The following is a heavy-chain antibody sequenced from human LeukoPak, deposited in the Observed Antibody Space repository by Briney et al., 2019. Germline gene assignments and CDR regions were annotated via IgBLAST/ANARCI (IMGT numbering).Heavy chain of an antibody. CDR3: AKDYYAALDY. D-gene: IGHD3-22*01. CDR1: GFTFSSYG. V-gene: IGHV3-30*02. CDR2: IRYDGSNK. Sequence: PGRSLRLSCAASGFTFSSYGMHWVRQAPGKGLEWVAFIRYDGSNKYYADSVKGRSTISRDNSKNTLYLQMNSLRAEDTAVYYCAKDYYAALDYWGQGTLVTVSS. J-gene: IGHJ4*02.